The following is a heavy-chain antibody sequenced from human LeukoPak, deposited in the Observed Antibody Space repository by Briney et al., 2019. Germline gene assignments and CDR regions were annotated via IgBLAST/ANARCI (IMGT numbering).Heavy chain of an antibody. V-gene: IGHV1-18*01. Sequence: ASVKVSCKASGYTFTSYGISWVRQAPGQGVEWMGWISAYNGNTNYAQKLQGRVTMTTDTSTSTAYMELRSLRSDDTAVYYCARGRNYDFWSGYYMILDYWGQGTLVTVSS. J-gene: IGHJ4*02. D-gene: IGHD3-3*01. CDR1: GYTFTSYG. CDR3: ARGRNYDFWSGYYMILDY. CDR2: ISAYNGNT.